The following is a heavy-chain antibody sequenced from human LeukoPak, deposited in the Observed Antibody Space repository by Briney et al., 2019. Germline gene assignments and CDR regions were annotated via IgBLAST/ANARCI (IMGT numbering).Heavy chain of an antibody. D-gene: IGHD6-19*01. V-gene: IGHV3-23*01. CDR1: GFTFSSYA. J-gene: IGHJ4*02. Sequence: LLGGSLRLSCAASGFTFSSYAMSWVRQAPGKGLEWVSAISGSGGSTYYADPVKGRFTISRDNSKNTLYLQMNSLRAEDTAVYYCAKGADPLIAVADNIDYWGQGTLVTVSS. CDR3: AKGADPLIAVADNIDY. CDR2: ISGSGGST.